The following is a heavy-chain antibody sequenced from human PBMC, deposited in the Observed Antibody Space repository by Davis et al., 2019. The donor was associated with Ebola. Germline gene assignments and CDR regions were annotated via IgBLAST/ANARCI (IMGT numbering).Heavy chain of an antibody. J-gene: IGHJ4*02. CDR2: IYSDGSST. CDR3: AREGYTGYVRISGSYYADY. V-gene: IGHV3-74*01. CDR1: GFTFSSYW. D-gene: IGHD1-26*01. Sequence: PGGSLRLSCAASGFTFSSYWMHWVRQAPGKGLVWVSRIYSDGSSTTYADSVKGRFTISRDNAKNTLYLQMNSLTDEDTAVYFCAREGYTGYVRISGSYYADYWGQRTLVTVSS.